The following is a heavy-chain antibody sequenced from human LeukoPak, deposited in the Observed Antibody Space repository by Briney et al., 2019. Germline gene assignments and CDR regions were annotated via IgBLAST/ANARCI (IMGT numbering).Heavy chain of an antibody. CDR3: ARTRRGYSYGYVFGDDAFDI. CDR2: IYHSGST. J-gene: IGHJ3*02. Sequence: PSETLSLTCTVSGYSISSGYYWGWIRQPPGKGLEWIGSIYHSGSTYYNPSLKSRVTISVDTSKNQFSLKLSSVTAADTAVYYCARTRRGYSYGYVFGDDAFDIWGQGTMVTVSS. CDR1: GYSISSGYY. V-gene: IGHV4-38-2*02. D-gene: IGHD5-18*01.